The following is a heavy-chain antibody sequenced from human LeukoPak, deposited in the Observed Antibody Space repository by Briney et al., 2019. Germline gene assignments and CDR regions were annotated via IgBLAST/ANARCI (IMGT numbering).Heavy chain of an antibody. CDR2: INHSGST. J-gene: IGHJ5*02. Sequence: SETLSLTCAVYGGSLSGYYWSWIRQPPGKGLEWIGEINHSGSTNYNPSLKSRVTISVDTSKNQFSLKLSSVTAADTAVYYCARQWFGKLGAWGQGTLVTVSS. CDR3: ARQWFGKLGA. V-gene: IGHV4-34*01. D-gene: IGHD3-10*01. CDR1: GGSLSGYY.